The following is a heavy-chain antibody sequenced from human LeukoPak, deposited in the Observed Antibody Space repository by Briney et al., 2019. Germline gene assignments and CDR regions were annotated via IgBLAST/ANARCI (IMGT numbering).Heavy chain of an antibody. Sequence: GGSLRLSCAASGFTFSSYSMNWVRQAPGKGLEWVSSISSSSSYIYYADSVKGRFTISRDNAKNSLYLQMNSLRAEDTAVYYCARSSPHCSSTSCYNDALDIWGQGTMVTVSS. V-gene: IGHV3-21*01. J-gene: IGHJ3*02. CDR3: ARSSPHCSSTSCYNDALDI. CDR2: ISSSSSYI. CDR1: GFTFSSYS. D-gene: IGHD2-2*02.